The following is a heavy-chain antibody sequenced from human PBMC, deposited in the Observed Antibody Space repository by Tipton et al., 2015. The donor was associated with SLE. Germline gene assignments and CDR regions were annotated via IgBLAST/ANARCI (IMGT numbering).Heavy chain of an antibody. CDR2: LYRTGST. J-gene: IGHJ4*02. CDR1: GGSISSSRYY. V-gene: IGHV4-61*02. CDR3: ARRRGSSWYEDYFDY. Sequence: TLSLTCSVSGGSISSSRYYWNWIRQPAGKALEWIGRLYRTGSTHYNPSFQTRVTISVATSKNQFSLKLSSVTAADTAVYYCARRRGSSWYEDYFDYWGQGTLVTVSS. D-gene: IGHD6-13*01.